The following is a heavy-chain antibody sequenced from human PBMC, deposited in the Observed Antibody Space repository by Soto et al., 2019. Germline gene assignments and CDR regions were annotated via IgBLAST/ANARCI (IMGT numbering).Heavy chain of an antibody. D-gene: IGHD6-19*01. J-gene: IGHJ6*02. CDR3: ARDTYSSGWYQGYYYGMDV. V-gene: IGHV3-7*03. CDR1: GFTFSSYW. Sequence: GGSLRLSYAASGFTFSSYWMSWVRQAPGKGLEWVANIKQDGSEKYYVDSVKGRFTISRDNAKNSLYLQMNSLRAEDTAVYYCARDTYSSGWYQGYYYGMDVWGQGTTVTVSS. CDR2: IKQDGSEK.